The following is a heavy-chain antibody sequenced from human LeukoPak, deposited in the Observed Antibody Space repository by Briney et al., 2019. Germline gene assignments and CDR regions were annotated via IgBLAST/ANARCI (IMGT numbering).Heavy chain of an antibody. CDR3: ASCLYYYDSSGYYAAGWFDP. J-gene: IGHJ5*02. D-gene: IGHD3-22*01. CDR1: GGSISSHY. CDR2: IYYSGST. V-gene: IGHV4-59*11. Sequence: SETLSLTCTVSGGSISSHYWSWIRQPPGKGLEWIGYIYYSGSTNYNPSLKSRVTISVDTSKNQFSLKLSSVTAADTAVYYCASCLYYYDSSGYYAAGWFDPWGQGTLVTVSS.